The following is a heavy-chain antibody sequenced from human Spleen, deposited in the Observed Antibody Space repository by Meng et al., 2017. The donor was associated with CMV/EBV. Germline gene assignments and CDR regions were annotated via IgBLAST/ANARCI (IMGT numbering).Heavy chain of an antibody. D-gene: IGHD4-11*01. CDR3: VKDRTVTTSTDAFDI. J-gene: IGHJ3*02. V-gene: IGHV3-11*01. CDR2: ISSSGSTI. CDR1: GFTFSDYY. Sequence: GESLKISCAASGFTFSDYYMSWIRQAPGKGLEWVSYISSSGSTIYYADSVKGRFTISRDNAKNSLYLQMNSLRAEDTALYYCVKDRTVTTSTDAFDIRGQGTMVTVSS.